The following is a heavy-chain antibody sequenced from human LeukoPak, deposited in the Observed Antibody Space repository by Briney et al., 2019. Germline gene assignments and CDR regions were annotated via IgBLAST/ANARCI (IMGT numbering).Heavy chain of an antibody. Sequence: SETLSLTCTVSGGSLSSYYWSWIRQPPGKGLEWIGYIYYSGSTNYNPSLKSRVTISVDTSKNQFSLKLGSVTAADTAVYYCARGAYSGSFFDYWGQVTLVTVSS. CDR1: GGSLSSYY. D-gene: IGHD1-26*01. V-gene: IGHV4-59*01. CDR2: IYYSGST. CDR3: ARGAYSGSFFDY. J-gene: IGHJ4*02.